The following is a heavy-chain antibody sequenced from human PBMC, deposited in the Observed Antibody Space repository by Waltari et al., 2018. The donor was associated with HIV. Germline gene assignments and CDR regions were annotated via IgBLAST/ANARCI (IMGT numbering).Heavy chain of an antibody. D-gene: IGHD2-2*02. CDR3: ARIHTAVTYLLDS. Sequence: QLQLQESGPRLVKPSETLSLTCPVSGCSLIGSFYHWGWVPQPPGKGREWIGSIHSSGSTYYNPSLTSRLTISIDTSKNQFSLRLTSVTAADTAVYYCARIHTAVTYLLDSWGQGTLVTVSS. CDR2: IHSSGST. J-gene: IGHJ4*02. V-gene: IGHV4-39*01. CDR1: GCSLIGSFYH.